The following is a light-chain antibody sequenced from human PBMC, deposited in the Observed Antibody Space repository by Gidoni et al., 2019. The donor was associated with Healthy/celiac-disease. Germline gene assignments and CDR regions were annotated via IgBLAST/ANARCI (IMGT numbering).Light chain of an antibody. CDR1: QSVSSSY. J-gene: IGKJ4*01. V-gene: IGKV3-20*01. CDR2: GAS. Sequence: EIVLTQSPGTLSLPPGERATLSCRARQSVSSSYLAWYQQKPGQAPRLLIYGASSRATGIPDRFRGSGSGTDFTLTISRLEPEDFAVYYCQQYGRSPFGGGTKVEIK. CDR3: QQYGRSP.